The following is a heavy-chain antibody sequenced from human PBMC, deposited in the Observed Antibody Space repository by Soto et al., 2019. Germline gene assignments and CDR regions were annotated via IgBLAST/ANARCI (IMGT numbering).Heavy chain of an antibody. CDR1: GYTFTSYG. CDR2: ISAYNGNT. D-gene: IGHD3-10*01. J-gene: IGHJ4*02. V-gene: IGHV1-18*01. Sequence: QVQLVQSGAEVKKPGASVKVSCKASGYTFTSYGISWVRQAPGQGLERMGWISAYNGNTNYAQKLQGRVSMTTDTSTSTAYMELRSLRSDDTAVYYCARDESYYGSGNRFDYWGQGTLVTVSS. CDR3: ARDESYYGSGNRFDY.